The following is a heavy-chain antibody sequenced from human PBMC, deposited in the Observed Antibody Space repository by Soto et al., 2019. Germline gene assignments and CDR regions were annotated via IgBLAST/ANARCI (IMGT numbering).Heavy chain of an antibody. V-gene: IGHV3-30-3*01. CDR2: ISYDGSNK. CDR3: ARSGLRYTSSWEMWAKFDY. D-gene: IGHD6-13*01. CDR1: GFTFSSYA. Sequence: GGSLRLSCAASGFTFSSYAMHWVRQAPGKGLEWVAVISYDGSNKYYADSVKGRFTISRDNSKNTLYLQMNSLRAEDTAVYYCARSGLRYTSSWEMWAKFDYWAREPWSPSPQ. J-gene: IGHJ4*02.